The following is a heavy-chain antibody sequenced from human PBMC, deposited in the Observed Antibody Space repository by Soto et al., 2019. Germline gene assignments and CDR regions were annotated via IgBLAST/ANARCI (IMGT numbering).Heavy chain of an antibody. V-gene: IGHV4-4*02. CDR3: ARLYGDYDPGEDYFDY. D-gene: IGHD4-17*01. CDR2: IYHSGGT. Sequence: QVQLQESGPGLVKPSGTLSLTCAVSSGSISSSNWWSWVRQPPGKGLEWIGEIYHSGGTNYNPSLKSRVTISVDKSKNQFSLKLSSVTAADTAVYYCARLYGDYDPGEDYFDYWGQGTLVTVSS. J-gene: IGHJ4*02. CDR1: SGSISSSNW.